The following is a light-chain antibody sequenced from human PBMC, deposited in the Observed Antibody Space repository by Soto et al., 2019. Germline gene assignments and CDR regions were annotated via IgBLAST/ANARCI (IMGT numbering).Light chain of an antibody. CDR2: AAS. Sequence: DIQMTQSPSSLSASVGDRVTITCRASQSISSYLNWYQQKPGKAPKLLIYAASSLQSGVPSRFSGSGSGTDFTLTISRLQPEDVATYYCQQSYSTPTFGQGTKLEIK. CDR3: QQSYSTPT. CDR1: QSISSY. V-gene: IGKV1-39*01. J-gene: IGKJ2*01.